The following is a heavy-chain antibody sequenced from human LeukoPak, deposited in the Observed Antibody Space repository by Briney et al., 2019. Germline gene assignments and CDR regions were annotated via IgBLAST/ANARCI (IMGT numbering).Heavy chain of an antibody. CDR2: ISSSGST. J-gene: IGHJ3*02. CDR1: GSSISNGNHY. V-gene: IGHV4-39*07. CDR3: AKDSSAYYYDSSGWLAFDI. Sequence: SETLSLTCTVSGSSISNGNHYWGWIRQPPGKGLEWIGSISSSGSTYYNPSLKSRVTISVDTSKNQFSLKLSSVTAADTAVYYCAKDSSAYYYDSSGWLAFDIWGQGTMVTVSS. D-gene: IGHD3-22*01.